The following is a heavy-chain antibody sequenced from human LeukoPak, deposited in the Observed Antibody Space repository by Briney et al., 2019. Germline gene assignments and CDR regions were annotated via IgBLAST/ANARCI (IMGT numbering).Heavy chain of an antibody. J-gene: IGHJ4*02. CDR1: GFTFSSYN. V-gene: IGHV3-48*02. Sequence: VVSLRLSCAASGFTFSSYNMNWVRQAPGKELEWVSYISSSSKTIYYADSVKGRFTISRDNAKNSLYLQMNSLRDEDTAVYYCATGARLSFDYWGQGTLVNVSS. CDR2: ISSSSKTI. CDR3: ATGARLSFDY.